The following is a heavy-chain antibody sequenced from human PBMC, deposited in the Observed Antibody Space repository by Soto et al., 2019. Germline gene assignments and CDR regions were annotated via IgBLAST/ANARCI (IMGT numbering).Heavy chain of an antibody. D-gene: IGHD5-18*01. CDR3: AKDRGYSYGYYYYGMDV. Sequence: MXLRLSCPTSGLTFSSYGMHWVRQAPGKGLEWVAVISYDGSNKYYADSVKGRFTISRDNSKNTLYLQMNSLRAEDTAVYYCAKDRGYSYGYYYYGMDVWGQGTTVTVS. CDR1: GLTFSSYG. J-gene: IGHJ6*02. V-gene: IGHV3-30*18. CDR2: ISYDGSNK.